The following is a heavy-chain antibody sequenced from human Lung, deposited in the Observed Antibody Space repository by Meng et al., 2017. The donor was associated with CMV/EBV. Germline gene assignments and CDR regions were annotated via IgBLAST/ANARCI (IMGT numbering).Heavy chain of an antibody. J-gene: IGHJ4*02. Sequence: QVQLVQSGAEVKKPGDSVKVSCKASGYTFTNYYMHWVRQAPGQGLEWMGIINPSGGSTSYAQKFQGRVTMTRDTSTSTVYMELSSLRSEDTAVYYCAREADGATFDYWGQGTLVTVSS. CDR1: GYTFTNYY. D-gene: IGHD1-26*01. V-gene: IGHV1-46*01. CDR2: INPSGGST. CDR3: AREADGATFDY.